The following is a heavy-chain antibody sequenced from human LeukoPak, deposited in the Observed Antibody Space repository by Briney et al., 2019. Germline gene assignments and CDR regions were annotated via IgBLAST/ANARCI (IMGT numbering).Heavy chain of an antibody. CDR1: GGSISSYY. V-gene: IGHV4-59*01. CDR2: IYYSGST. J-gene: IGHJ5*02. Sequence: SETLSLTCTVSGGSISSYYWSWIRQHTGKGLEWIGYIYYSGSTNYNPSLKSRVTISVDTSKNQFSLKLSSVTAADTAVYYCASFQYSYGESWFDPWGQGTLVTVSS. D-gene: IGHD5-18*01. CDR3: ASFQYSYGESWFDP.